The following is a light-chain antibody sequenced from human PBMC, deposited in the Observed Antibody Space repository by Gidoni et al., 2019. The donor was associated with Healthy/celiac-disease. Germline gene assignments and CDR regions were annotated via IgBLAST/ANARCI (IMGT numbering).Light chain of an antibody. CDR3: QQRSNWQT. CDR2: EAS. CDR1: QTVSSY. J-gene: IGKJ2*01. Sequence: EIVFTQSPAPLSLSPGERATPSCRASQTVSSYLAWYQQKPGQAPRLLIDEASNRATGIPARCSGSGSGTDFTITISSLEAEDFAVYYCQQRSNWQTFGQGTKLEIK. V-gene: IGKV3-11*01.